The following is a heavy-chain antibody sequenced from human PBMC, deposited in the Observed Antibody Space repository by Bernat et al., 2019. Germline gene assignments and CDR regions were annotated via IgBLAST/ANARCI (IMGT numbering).Heavy chain of an antibody. D-gene: IGHD2-21*01. V-gene: IGHV4-4*02. Sequence: QVQLQESGPGLVKPSETLSLTCDVSGASINSYWWSWVRQPPGKGLEWIGEIEHSGATNYNPSLKSRVTISVDKSKNQFSLKLSSVTDADTALYYCARNGAYCIEVWGQGTTVTVS. J-gene: IGHJ6*02. CDR2: IEHSGAT. CDR1: GASINSYW. CDR3: ARNGAYCIEV.